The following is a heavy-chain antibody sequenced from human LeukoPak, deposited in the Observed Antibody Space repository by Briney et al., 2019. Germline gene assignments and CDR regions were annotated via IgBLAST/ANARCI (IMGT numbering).Heavy chain of an antibody. J-gene: IGHJ5*02. CDR3: ARHMTTVTTGNWFDP. CDR2: INSDGSIT. V-gene: IGHV3-74*01. Sequence: GGSLRLSCAASGFTLSNYWMHWVRQAPGKGLVWVSRINSDGSITTHADSVKGRFTISRDNAKNTLYLQMNSLRAEDTSVYYCARHMTTVTTGNWFDPWGQGTLVTVSS. D-gene: IGHD4-17*01. CDR1: GFTLSNYW.